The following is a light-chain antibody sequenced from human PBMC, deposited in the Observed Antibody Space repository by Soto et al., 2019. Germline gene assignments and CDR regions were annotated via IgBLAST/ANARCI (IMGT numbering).Light chain of an antibody. CDR3: RSWDSSLSAYV. Sequence: QCLLKQPPSVSAAPGQKRTISCSGSSSNIGGTSLSWYQQLPGTAPKLLIYDDDKRPSVIPDRFSGSKYGTSATLGITGFQTGDEADYYCRSWDSSLSAYVFGTGTKVTVL. CDR1: SSNIGGTS. J-gene: IGLJ1*01. CDR2: DDD. V-gene: IGLV1-51*01.